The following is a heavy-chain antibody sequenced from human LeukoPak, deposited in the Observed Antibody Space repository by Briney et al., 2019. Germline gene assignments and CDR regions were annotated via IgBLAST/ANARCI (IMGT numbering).Heavy chain of an antibody. D-gene: IGHD3-10*01. Sequence: PSETLSLTCSVSGGSISSSSSYWGWIRQPPGKGLEWIGSIYYSGSSFDNPALKSRVTISVDTSKNQFSLKLSSVTAADTAVYYCARVGSRNWFDPWGQGTLVTVSS. CDR3: ARVGSRNWFDP. CDR1: GGSISSSSSY. CDR2: IYYSGSS. V-gene: IGHV4-39*07. J-gene: IGHJ5*02.